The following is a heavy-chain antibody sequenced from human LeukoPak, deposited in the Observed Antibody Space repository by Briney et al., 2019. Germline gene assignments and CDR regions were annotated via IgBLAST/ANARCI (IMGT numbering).Heavy chain of an antibody. CDR3: ARGRVIWFGDSTHFGY. CDR1: GSTFSSYA. V-gene: IGHV1-69*05. D-gene: IGHD3-10*01. CDR2: IIPIFGTA. Sequence: GASVKVSCKASGSTFSSYAISWVRQAPGQGLEWMGGIIPIFGTANYAQKFQGRVTITTDESTSTAYMELSSLRSEDTAVYYCARGRVIWFGDSTHFGYWGQGTLVTVSS. J-gene: IGHJ4*02.